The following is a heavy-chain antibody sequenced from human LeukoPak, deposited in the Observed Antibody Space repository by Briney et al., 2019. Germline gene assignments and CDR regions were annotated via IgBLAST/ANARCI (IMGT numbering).Heavy chain of an antibody. V-gene: IGHV4-31*03. CDR2: IYYSGST. CDR1: GGSINSGGYY. J-gene: IGHJ4*02. Sequence: SETLSLTCTVSGGSINSGGYYWSWIRQHPGKGLEWIGYIYYSGSTYYNPSLKSRVTISVDTSKNQFSLKLSSVTAADTAVYYCARAYARLWWFNYWGQGTLVTVSS. D-gene: IGHD2-21*01. CDR3: ARAYARLWWFNY.